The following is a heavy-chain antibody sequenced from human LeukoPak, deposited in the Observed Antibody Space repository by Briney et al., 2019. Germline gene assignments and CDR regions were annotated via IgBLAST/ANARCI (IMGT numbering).Heavy chain of an antibody. Sequence: PSDTLSLTCTVSCGSISSYYWSWIRQPAGKGLEWIGRIYTSGSTNYNPSLKSRVTISVDTSKNQFSLKLSSVTAADTAVYYCAREGVRQWLILGWFDPWGQGTLVTVSS. CDR1: CGSISSYY. CDR3: AREGVRQWLILGWFDP. V-gene: IGHV4-4*07. CDR2: IYTSGST. D-gene: IGHD6-19*01. J-gene: IGHJ5*02.